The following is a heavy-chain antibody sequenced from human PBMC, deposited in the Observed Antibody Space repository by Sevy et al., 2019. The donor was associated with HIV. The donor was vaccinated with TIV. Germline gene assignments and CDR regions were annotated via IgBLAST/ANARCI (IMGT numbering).Heavy chain of an antibody. Sequence: GGSLRLSCAASGFTFSSYAMSWVRQAPGKGLEWVSAISGSGGSTYYADSVKGRFTISRDNSKNTLYLQMNSLRAEDTAVYYCAKDVAVAGTIRGWFDPWGQGTLVTVSS. J-gene: IGHJ5*02. CDR1: GFTFSSYA. D-gene: IGHD6-19*01. CDR3: AKDVAVAGTIRGWFDP. V-gene: IGHV3-23*01. CDR2: ISGSGGST.